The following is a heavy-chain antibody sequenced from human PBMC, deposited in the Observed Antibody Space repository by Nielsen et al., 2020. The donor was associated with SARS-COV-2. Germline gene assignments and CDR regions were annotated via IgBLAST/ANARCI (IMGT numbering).Heavy chain of an antibody. V-gene: IGHV3-23*01. Sequence: WIRQPPGKGLEWVSTTSDDGGSSYYADSVKGRFIISRDRSKNTLYLQMSSLKTEDTAVYYCAKAMNSGSYYEEPLKWFDVWGQGTQVTVSS. CDR2: TSDDGGSS. D-gene: IGHD1-26*01. J-gene: IGHJ5*02. CDR3: AKAMNSGSYYEEPLKWFDV.